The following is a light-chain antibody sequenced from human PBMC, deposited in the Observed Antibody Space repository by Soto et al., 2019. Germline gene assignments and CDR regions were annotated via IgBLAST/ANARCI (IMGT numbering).Light chain of an antibody. V-gene: IGKV2-30*01. J-gene: IGKJ1*01. CDR1: QSLVYSDGDTY. Sequence: DVVMTQSPLSLPVTLGQPASISCMSAQSLVYSDGDTYLSWFQQRPGQSPRCLIYKVSNRDSGVPDRFSGSGSGTDFTLKISRVEAEDVGVYYCMQGTHWPWTFGQGTKVEVK. CDR2: KVS. CDR3: MQGTHWPWT.